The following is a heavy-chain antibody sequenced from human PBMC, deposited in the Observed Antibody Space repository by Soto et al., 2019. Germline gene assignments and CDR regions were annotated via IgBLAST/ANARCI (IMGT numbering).Heavy chain of an antibody. Sequence: SETLSLTCAVSGDSISRGGYSWTWIRQPPGKALEWIGNIYDSGSTSYNPSLKSRVTMSVDTSKNQLSLRLTSVTAADTAVYFCARGSSSYYDYGMDVWGQGTTVTVSS. D-gene: IGHD6-6*01. J-gene: IGHJ6*02. CDR1: GDSISRGGYS. CDR2: IYDSGST. V-gene: IGHV4-30-2*01. CDR3: ARGSSSYYDYGMDV.